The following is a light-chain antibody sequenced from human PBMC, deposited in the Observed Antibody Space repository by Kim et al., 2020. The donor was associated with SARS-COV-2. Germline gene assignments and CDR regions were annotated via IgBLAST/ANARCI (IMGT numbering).Light chain of an antibody. CDR3: QQRSNWPIT. CDR1: QSVNSY. Sequence: LSPGDRATLSCRASQSVNSYLAWYQQKPGQAPRLLIYDASNRATGIPARFSGSGSGTDFTLTISSLEPEDFAVYFCQQRSNWPITFGQGTRLEIK. V-gene: IGKV3-11*01. CDR2: DAS. J-gene: IGKJ5*01.